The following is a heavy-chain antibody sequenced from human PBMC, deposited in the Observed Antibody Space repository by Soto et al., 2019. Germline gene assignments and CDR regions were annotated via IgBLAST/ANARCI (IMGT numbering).Heavy chain of an antibody. CDR1: GGTIGKYG. Sequence: PGRLLRDSYEVAGGTIGKYGMRCVLKAPGKGLEWVAVISYDDGRNKYYADSVKGRFTISRDNFGNTMYLQMNSVRVEDTVVYYGERLLRHLSWFELWGKRSRVPVSS. CDR3: ERLLRHLSWFEL. V-gene: IGHV3-30*04. CDR2: ISYDDGRNK. J-gene: IGHJ5*02. D-gene: IGHD3-10*01.